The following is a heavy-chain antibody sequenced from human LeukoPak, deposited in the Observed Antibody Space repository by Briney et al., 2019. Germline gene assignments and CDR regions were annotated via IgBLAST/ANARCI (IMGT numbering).Heavy chain of an antibody. CDR1: GFTFSSYE. CDR3: ARVISVAGYDY. J-gene: IGHJ4*02. V-gene: IGHV3-48*03. D-gene: IGHD6-19*01. CDR2: ISSSGSTI. Sequence: GGSLRLSCAASGFTFSSYEMNWVRQAPGKGLEWVSYISSSGSTIYYADSVKGRFTISRDNAKNPLYLQMNSLRAEDTAVYYCARVISVAGYDYWGQGTLVTVSS.